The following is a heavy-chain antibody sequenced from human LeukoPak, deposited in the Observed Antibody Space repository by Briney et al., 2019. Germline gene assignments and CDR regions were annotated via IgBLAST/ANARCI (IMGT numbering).Heavy chain of an antibody. V-gene: IGHV3-30*18. D-gene: IGHD3-22*01. CDR3: AKDRSYYDSSGYYSFPDY. Sequence: GSLRLSCAASGFTFSSYGMHWVRQAPGKGLEWVAVISYDGSNKYYADSVKGRFTISRDNSKNTLYLQMNSLRAEDTAVYYCAKDRSYYDSSGYYSFPDYWGQGTLVTVSS. CDR2: ISYDGSNK. CDR1: GFTFSSYG. J-gene: IGHJ4*02.